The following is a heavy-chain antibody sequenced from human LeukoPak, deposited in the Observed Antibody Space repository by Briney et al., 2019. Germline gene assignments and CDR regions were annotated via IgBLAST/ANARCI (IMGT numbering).Heavy chain of an antibody. V-gene: IGHV3-9*01. CDR3: AKEMSYSSSTVADH. J-gene: IGHJ4*02. Sequence: GGSLRLSCAASGFTFDDYAMHWVRQTPGKGLEWVSGISWNSGNIGYADSVKGRFTISRDSAKNSLYLQMNSLRPEDTALYYCAKEMSYSSSTVADHWGLGTLVTVSS. D-gene: IGHD6-6*01. CDR1: GFTFDDYA. CDR2: ISWNSGNI.